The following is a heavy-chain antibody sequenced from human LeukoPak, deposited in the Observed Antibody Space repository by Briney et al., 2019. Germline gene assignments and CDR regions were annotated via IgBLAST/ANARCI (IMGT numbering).Heavy chain of an antibody. V-gene: IGHV1-2*02. CDR2: INPNSGGT. Sequence: GASVKVSCKASGYTFTGYYMHWARQAPGQGLEWMGWINPNSGGTNYAQKFQGRVTMTRDTSISTAYMELSRLRSDDTAVYYCARGVMTTVTFPFGYWGQGTLVTVSS. CDR1: GYTFTGYY. D-gene: IGHD4-17*01. J-gene: IGHJ4*02. CDR3: ARGVMTTVTFPFGY.